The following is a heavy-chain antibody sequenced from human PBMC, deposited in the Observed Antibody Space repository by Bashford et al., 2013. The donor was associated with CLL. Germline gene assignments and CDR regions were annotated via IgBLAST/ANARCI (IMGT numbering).Heavy chain of an antibody. Sequence: SVKVSCQASGGTFSSYFITWVRQAPGQGLEYMGNIIPMFDVKTYAQRFQGRLTITADESRSTVYMDLTSLRSEDTAVYYCASDRNGMDVWGQGTTVTVSS. J-gene: IGHJ6*02. V-gene: IGHV1-69*13. CDR3: ASDRNGMDV. CDR1: GGTFSSYF. CDR2: IIPMFDVK.